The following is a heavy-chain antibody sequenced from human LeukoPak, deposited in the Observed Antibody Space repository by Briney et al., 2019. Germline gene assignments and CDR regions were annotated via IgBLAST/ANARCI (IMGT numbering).Heavy chain of an antibody. CDR2: IYYRGST. V-gene: IGHV4-59*01. CDR3: ARDLGRERYFDL. CDR1: GGSISGYY. Sequence: SETLSLTCTVSGGSISGYYWNWIRQPPGKGLEWIGYIYYRGSTNYNPSLKSRVTISVDTSKNQVSLKLSSVTAADTAVYYCARDLGRERYFDLWGRGTLVSVSS. D-gene: IGHD5-24*01. J-gene: IGHJ2*01.